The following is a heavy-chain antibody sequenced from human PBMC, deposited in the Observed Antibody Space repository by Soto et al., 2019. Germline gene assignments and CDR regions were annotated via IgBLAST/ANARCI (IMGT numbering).Heavy chain of an antibody. CDR1: GFTFSSYG. V-gene: IGHV3-33*01. CDR3: ASDGEYCSGGSCYPGPLDY. J-gene: IGHJ4*02. CDR2: IWYDGSNK. Sequence: QVQLVESGGGVVQPGRSLRLSCAVSGFTFSSYGMHWVRQAPGKGLEWVAIIWYDGSNKYYADSVKGRFTISRDNSKNXLXLQMNSLRVEDTAIYYCASDGEYCSGGSCYPGPLDYWGQGTLVTVSS. D-gene: IGHD2-15*01.